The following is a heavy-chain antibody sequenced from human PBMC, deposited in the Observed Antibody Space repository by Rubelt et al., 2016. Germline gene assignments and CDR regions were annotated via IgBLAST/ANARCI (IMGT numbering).Heavy chain of an antibody. D-gene: IGHD1-7*01. J-gene: IGHJ6*03. CDR3: AKLPGAGTIHAGYYYLDV. Sequence: QVQLVESGGGVVQPGRSLRLSCAASGFTFRSFGMHWVRQAPGKGLEWVAVIWDDGTNQYYADSVKGRFTISRDNSRNTLFLHLNSLRAEDTAVYYCAKLPGAGTIHAGYYYLDVWGRGTTVTVSS. V-gene: IGHV3-33*06. CDR2: IWDDGTNQ. CDR1: GFTFRSFG.